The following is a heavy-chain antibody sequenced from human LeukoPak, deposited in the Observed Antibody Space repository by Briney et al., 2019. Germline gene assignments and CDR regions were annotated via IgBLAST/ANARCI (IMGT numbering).Heavy chain of an antibody. CDR2: IYYSGST. CDR3: ARVSEYYDSSGYYYFDY. Sequence: SQTLSLTCTVSGGSISSCGYYWSWIRQHPGKGLEWIGYIYYSGSTYYNPSLKSRVTISVDTSKNQFSLKLSSVTAADTAVYYCARVSEYYDSSGYYYFDYWGQGTLVTVSS. J-gene: IGHJ4*02. CDR1: GGSISSCGYY. D-gene: IGHD3-22*01. V-gene: IGHV4-31*03.